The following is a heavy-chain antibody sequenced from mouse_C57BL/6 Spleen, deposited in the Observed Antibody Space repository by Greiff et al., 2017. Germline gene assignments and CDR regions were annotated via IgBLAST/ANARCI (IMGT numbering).Heavy chain of an antibody. D-gene: IGHD2-1*01. Sequence: EVKLQESGPELVKPGASVKIPCKASGYTFTDYNMDWVKQSHGKSLEWIGDINPNNGGTIYNQKFKGKATLTVDKSSSTAYMELRSLTSEDTAVYYCARGHYGNFDYFDYWGQGTTLTVSS. CDR3: ARGHYGNFDYFDY. CDR1: GYTFTDYN. J-gene: IGHJ2*01. CDR2: INPNNGGT. V-gene: IGHV1-18*01.